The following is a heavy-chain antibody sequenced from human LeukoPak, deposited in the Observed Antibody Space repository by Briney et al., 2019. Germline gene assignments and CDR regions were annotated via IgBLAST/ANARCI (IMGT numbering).Heavy chain of an antibody. J-gene: IGHJ4*02. CDR1: GGSISSGSYY. CDR2: IYTSGNT. Sequence: PSETLSLTCTVSGGSISSGSYYWSWIRQPAGKGLEWIGRIYTSGNTNYNPSLKSRVTISIDTSKNQFSLNLSSVTAADTAAYYCARDRSGSYFDYWGQGTLVTVSS. D-gene: IGHD1-26*01. CDR3: ARDRSGSYFDY. V-gene: IGHV4-61*02.